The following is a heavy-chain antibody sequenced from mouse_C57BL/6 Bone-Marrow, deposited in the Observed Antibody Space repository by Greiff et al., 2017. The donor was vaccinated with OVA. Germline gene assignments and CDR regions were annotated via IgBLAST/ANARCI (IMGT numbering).Heavy chain of an antibody. CDR2: IYPGDGDT. J-gene: IGHJ2*01. CDR3: ARGSYYGNYDYFDY. CDR1: GYAFSSYW. V-gene: IGHV1-80*01. Sequence: SGASVKISCKASGYAFSSYWMNWVKQRPGKGLEWIGQIYPGDGDTNYNGKFKGKATLTADKSSSTAYMQLSSLTSEDSAVYFCARGSYYGNYDYFDYWGQGTTLTVSS. D-gene: IGHD2-10*01.